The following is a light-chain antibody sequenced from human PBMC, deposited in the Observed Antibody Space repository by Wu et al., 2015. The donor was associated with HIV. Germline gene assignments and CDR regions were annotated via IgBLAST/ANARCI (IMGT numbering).Light chain of an antibody. CDR3: QQYGSSPRT. CDR2: GAS. CDR1: QSIRSTY. J-gene: IGKJ1*01. V-gene: IGKV3-20*01. Sequence: EIVLTQSPATLSLSPGEGATLSCRASQSIRSTYLAWYQLKPGQAPRLLIYGASNRATGIPDRFSGSGSGTDFSLTISRLEPEDFAAYYCQQYGSSPRTFGQGTNV.